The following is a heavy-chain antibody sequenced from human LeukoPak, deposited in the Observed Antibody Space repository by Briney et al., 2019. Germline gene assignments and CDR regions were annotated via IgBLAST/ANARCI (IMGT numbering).Heavy chain of an antibody. CDR1: GFTFSNYA. D-gene: IGHD3-16*01. J-gene: IGHJ6*02. CDR2: ISGTGGRT. CDR3: AKGLHGGVGYGVDV. V-gene: IGHV3-23*01. Sequence: GGSLRLSCTASGFTFSNYAMTWVRQAPGKGLEWVSSISGTGGRTYSADSVKGRFTISRDNSKNTLYLQMKNLRVEHTAVYYCAKGLHGGVGYGVDVWGQGTTVIVSS.